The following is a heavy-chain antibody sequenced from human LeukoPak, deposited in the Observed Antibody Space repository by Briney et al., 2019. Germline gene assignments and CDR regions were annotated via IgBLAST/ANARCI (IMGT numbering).Heavy chain of an antibody. J-gene: IGHJ4*02. Sequence: SETLSLTCAVYGGSFSGYYWSWIRQPPGKGLEWIGEINHSGSTNYNPSLKSRVTISVDTSKNQFSLKLSSVTAADTAVYYCAKFPRYCSSTSCYTISEAYFDYWGQGTLVTVSS. CDR2: INHSGST. CDR3: AKFPRYCSSTSCYTISEAYFDY. V-gene: IGHV4-34*01. CDR1: GGSFSGYY. D-gene: IGHD2-2*02.